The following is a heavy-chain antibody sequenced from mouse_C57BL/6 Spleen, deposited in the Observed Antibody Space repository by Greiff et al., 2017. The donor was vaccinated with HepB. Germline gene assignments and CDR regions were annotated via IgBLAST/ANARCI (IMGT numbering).Heavy chain of an antibody. Sequence: VKLQQSGAELARPGASVKLSCKASGYTFTSYGISWVKQRTGQGLEWIGEIYPRSGNTYYNEKFKGKATLTADKSSSTAYMELRSLTSEDSAVYFCARRVYYYGSSSYYAMDYWGQGTSVTVSS. D-gene: IGHD1-1*01. J-gene: IGHJ4*01. CDR1: GYTFTSYG. CDR2: IYPRSGNT. V-gene: IGHV1-81*01. CDR3: ARRVYYYGSSSYYAMDY.